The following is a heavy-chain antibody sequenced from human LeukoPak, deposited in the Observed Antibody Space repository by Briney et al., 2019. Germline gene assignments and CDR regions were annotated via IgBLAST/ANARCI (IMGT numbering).Heavy chain of an antibody. CDR2: TNQYGSEK. V-gene: IGHV3-7*01. Sequence: GGSLRLSCAASGFTFSSYSMTWVRQAPGKGLEWVANTNQYGSEKYYVDSVKGRFTISRDNAKSSLYLQMNSLRVEDTAVYYCARDSSGWYAGVSGYWGQGTLVTVSS. CDR1: GFTFSSYS. CDR3: ARDSSGWYAGVSGY. J-gene: IGHJ4*02. D-gene: IGHD6-19*01.